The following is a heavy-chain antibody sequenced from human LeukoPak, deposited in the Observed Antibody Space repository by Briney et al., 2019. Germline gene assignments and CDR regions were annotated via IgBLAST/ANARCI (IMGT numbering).Heavy chain of an antibody. J-gene: IGHJ4*02. CDR2: IYYSGST. CDR1: GGSISSADYY. D-gene: IGHD3-10*01. Sequence: SQTLSLTCTVSGGSISSADYYWSWIRQPPGKGLEWIGYIYYSGSTYYNPSLKSRLTISVDTSKNQFSLKLSSVTAADTAVYYCARDRRGGDSMIRGLGYWGQGTLVTVSS. CDR3: ARDRRGGDSMIRGLGY. V-gene: IGHV4-30-4*01.